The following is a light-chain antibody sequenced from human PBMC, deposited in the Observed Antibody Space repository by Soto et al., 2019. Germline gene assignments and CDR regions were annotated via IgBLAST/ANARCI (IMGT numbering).Light chain of an antibody. V-gene: IGKV4-1*01. CDR3: QQYYSAPWT. J-gene: IGKJ1*01. CDR1: QSVLYSPNNKNF. CDR2: WAS. Sequence: DIVMTQSPDSLAVSLGERATINCKSSQSVLYSPNNKNFLTWYQQKPGQPPKLLIYWASTRESGVPDRFSGSGSGTDFTLTISSLQAEDVAVYYCQQYYSAPWTFGQGTKVGIK.